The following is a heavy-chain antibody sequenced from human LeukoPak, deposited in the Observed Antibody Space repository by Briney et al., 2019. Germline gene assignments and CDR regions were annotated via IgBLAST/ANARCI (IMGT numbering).Heavy chain of an antibody. D-gene: IGHD3-22*01. CDR3: ARESIYYDSSGYYFDY. Sequence: GASVKVSCKASGGTFSSYAISCVRQAPGQGLEWMGRIIPIFGTANYAQKFQGRVTITTDESTSTAYMELSSLRSEDTAVYYCARESIYYDSSGYYFDYWGQGTLVTVSS. J-gene: IGHJ4*02. V-gene: IGHV1-69*05. CDR2: IIPIFGTA. CDR1: GGTFSSYA.